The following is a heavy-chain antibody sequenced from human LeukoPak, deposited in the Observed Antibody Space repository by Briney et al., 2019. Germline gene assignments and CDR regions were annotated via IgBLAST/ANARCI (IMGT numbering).Heavy chain of an antibody. CDR1: GGTFSSYA. CDR2: IIPIFGTA. J-gene: IGHJ5*02. Sequence: SLKVSCKASGGTFSSYAISWVRQAPGQGLEWMGGIIPIFGTANYAQKFQGRVTITADESTSTAYMELSSLRSEDTAVYYCARAGSRSNNWFDPWGQGTLVTVSS. V-gene: IGHV1-69*13. D-gene: IGHD3-10*01. CDR3: ARAGSRSNNWFDP.